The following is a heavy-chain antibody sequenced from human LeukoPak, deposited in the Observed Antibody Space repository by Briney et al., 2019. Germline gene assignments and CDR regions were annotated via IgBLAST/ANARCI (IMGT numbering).Heavy chain of an antibody. Sequence: PSETLSLTCTVSGGSISSSSYYWGWIRQPPGKGLEWIGSIYYSGSTYYNPSLKSRVTISVDTSKNQFSLKLSSVTAADTAVYYCARQPSEWELLLVAFGIWGQGTMVTVSS. CDR3: ARQPSEWELLLVAFGI. CDR1: GGSISSSSYY. D-gene: IGHD1-26*01. CDR2: IYYSGST. J-gene: IGHJ3*02. V-gene: IGHV4-39*01.